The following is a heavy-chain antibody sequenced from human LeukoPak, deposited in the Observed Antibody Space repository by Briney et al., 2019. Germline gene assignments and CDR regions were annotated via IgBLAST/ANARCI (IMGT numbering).Heavy chain of an antibody. V-gene: IGHV3-53*01. CDR1: GFTVSTNY. D-gene: IGHD4-17*01. CDR3: ASDPPGDYGPGF. CDR2: LYHGGST. J-gene: IGHJ4*02. Sequence: GGSLRLSCAASGFTVSTNYMSWVRQAPGKGLEWVSVLYHGGSTYYADSVKGRFTISRDNSNNTLYLQMNRLRVKDTAVYYCASDPPGDYGPGFWGQGTLVTVSS.